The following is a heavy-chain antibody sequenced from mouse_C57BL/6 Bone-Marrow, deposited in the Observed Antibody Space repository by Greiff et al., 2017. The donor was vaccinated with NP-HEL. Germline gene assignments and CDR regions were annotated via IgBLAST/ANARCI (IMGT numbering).Heavy chain of an antibody. Sequence: VKVVDSGPGLVAPSQSLSITCTVSGFSLTSYAISWVRQPPGKGLEWLGVIWTGGGTNYNSALKSRLSISKDNSKSQVFLKMNSLQTDDTARYYCARFYYSNYDYAMDYWGQGTSVTVSS. CDR1: GFSLTSYA. V-gene: IGHV2-9-1*01. D-gene: IGHD2-5*01. CDR3: ARFYYSNYDYAMDY. CDR2: IWTGGGT. J-gene: IGHJ4*01.